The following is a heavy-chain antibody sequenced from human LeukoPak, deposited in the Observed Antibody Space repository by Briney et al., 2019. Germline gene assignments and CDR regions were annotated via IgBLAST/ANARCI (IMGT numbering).Heavy chain of an antibody. CDR1: GGSISTSSYF. J-gene: IGHJ3*02. CDR3: ARPLDTTFYNAFDI. Sequence: SETLSLTCTVSGGSISTSSYFWGWIRQPPGKGLECIGSIYYSGISFYNPSLKSRVTISVDTSKNQFSLKLTSVTAADTAVYYCARPLDTTFYNAFDIWGQGTMVTVSS. CDR2: IYYSGIS. V-gene: IGHV4-39*01. D-gene: IGHD2/OR15-2a*01.